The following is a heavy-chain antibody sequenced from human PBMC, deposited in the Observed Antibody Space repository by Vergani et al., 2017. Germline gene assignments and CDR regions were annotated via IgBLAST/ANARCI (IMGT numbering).Heavy chain of an antibody. CDR3: AKVVGSNWSYDS. CDR2: FSGSGGTT. V-gene: IGHV3-23*01. CDR1: GFSFSSYA. J-gene: IGHJ4*02. Sequence: EVQLLESGGGLVQPGGSLRLSCAASGFSFSSYALSWVRQAPGKGLQWVSGFSGSGGTTYYAESVKGRFTISRENSKNTLYLQMNSLGAEDTAVYYCAKVVGSNWSYDSWGQGTLVTVSS. D-gene: IGHD6-13*01.